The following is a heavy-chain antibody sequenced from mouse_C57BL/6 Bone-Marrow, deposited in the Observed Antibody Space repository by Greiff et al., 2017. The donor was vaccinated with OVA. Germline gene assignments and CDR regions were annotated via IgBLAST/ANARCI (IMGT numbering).Heavy chain of an antibody. CDR2: INPYNGGT. CDR3: AREGIYYDYPFAY. J-gene: IGHJ3*01. D-gene: IGHD2-4*01. CDR1: GYTFTDYY. V-gene: IGHV1-19*01. Sequence: EVQLQQSGPVLVKPGASVKMSCKASGYTFTDYYMNWVKQSHGKSLEWIGVINPYNGGTSYNQKFKGKATLTVDKSSSTAYMELNSLTSEDSAVYYFAREGIYYDYPFAYWGQGTLVTVSA.